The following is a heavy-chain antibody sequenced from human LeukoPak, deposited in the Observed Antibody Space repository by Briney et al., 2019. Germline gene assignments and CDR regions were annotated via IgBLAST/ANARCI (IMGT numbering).Heavy chain of an antibody. CDR2: IRYDGSNK. Sequence: GGSLRLSCAASGFTFSSYGMHWVRQAPGKGLEWVAFIRYDGSNKYYADSAKGRFTISRDNSKNTLYLQMNSLRAEDTAVYYCANLAVYAISVSVWGQGTLVTVSS. D-gene: IGHD2-8*01. J-gene: IGHJ4*02. CDR1: GFTFSSYG. V-gene: IGHV3-30*02. CDR3: ANLAVYAISVSV.